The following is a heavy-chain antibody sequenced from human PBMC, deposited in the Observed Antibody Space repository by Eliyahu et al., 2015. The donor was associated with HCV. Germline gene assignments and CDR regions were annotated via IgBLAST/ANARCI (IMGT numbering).Heavy chain of an antibody. J-gene: IGHJ3*02. CDR2: IYTSGST. D-gene: IGHD4-23*01. CDR3: ARGYGGNSDAFDI. V-gene: IGHV4-61*02. Sequence: QVQLQESGPGLVKPSQTLSLTCXVXGGXXSXGSYYWSWXRQPXGKGLEWIGRIYTSGSTNYNPSLKSRVTISVDTSKNQFSLKLSSVTAADTAVYYCARGYGGNSDAFDIWGQGTMVTVSS. CDR1: GGXXSXGSYY.